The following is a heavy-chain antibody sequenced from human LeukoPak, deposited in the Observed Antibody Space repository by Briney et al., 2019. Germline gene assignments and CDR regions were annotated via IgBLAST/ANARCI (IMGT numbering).Heavy chain of an antibody. CDR3: ARGFRGSVVVITKGPYYYYYGMDV. CDR1: GGSISSGDYY. J-gene: IGHJ6*02. CDR2: INHSGST. Sequence: ASETLSLTCTVSGGSISSGDYYWSWIRQPPGKGLEWIGEINHSGSTNYNPSLKSRVTISVDTSKNQFSLKLSSVTAADTAVYYCARGFRGSVVVITKGPYYYYYGMDVWGQGTTVTVSS. D-gene: IGHD3-22*01. V-gene: IGHV4-39*07.